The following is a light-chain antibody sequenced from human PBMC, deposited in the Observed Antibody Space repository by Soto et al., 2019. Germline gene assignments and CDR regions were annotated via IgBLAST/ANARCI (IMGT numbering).Light chain of an antibody. CDR2: AAS. CDR1: QGIRDD. CDR3: LQDYDYPYT. V-gene: IGKV1-6*01. Sequence: AIQMTQSPSSLSASVGDRVTITCRASQGIRDDLAWYQQRPGKAPKLLIYAASNLQSGVPSRFSGSGSGTDFTLIISSLQPEDFATHYCLQDYDYPYTCGQGTKLESK. J-gene: IGKJ2*01.